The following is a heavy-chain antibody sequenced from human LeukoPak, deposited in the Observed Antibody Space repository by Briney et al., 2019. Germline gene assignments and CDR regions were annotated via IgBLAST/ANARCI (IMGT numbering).Heavy chain of an antibody. CDR1: GFTLNSNY. CDR3: ATDSSGSTFDY. Sequence: GGSLRLSCAASGFTLNSNYMGWVRQAPGKGLEWVSVIYSGGDTYYADSVKGRFTISRDNSKNMIYLEMSSLKAEDTAVYYCATDSSGSTFDYWGQGTLVTVSS. CDR2: IYSGGDT. J-gene: IGHJ4*02. V-gene: IGHV3-66*01. D-gene: IGHD3-22*01.